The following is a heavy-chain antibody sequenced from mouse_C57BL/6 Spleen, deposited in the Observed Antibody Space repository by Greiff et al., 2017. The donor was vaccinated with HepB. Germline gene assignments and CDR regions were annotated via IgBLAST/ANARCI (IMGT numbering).Heavy chain of an antibody. D-gene: IGHD2-1*01. CDR1: GFTFSDYG. CDR2: ISSGSSTI. CDR3: ARNYGNYFYYFDY. V-gene: IGHV5-17*01. J-gene: IGHJ2*01. Sequence: EVKLMESGGGLVKPGGSLKLSCAASGFTFSDYGMHWVRQAPEKGLEWVAYISSGSSTIYYADTVKGRFTISRDNAKNTLFLQMTSLRSEDTAMYYCARNYGNYFYYFDYWGQGTTLTVSS.